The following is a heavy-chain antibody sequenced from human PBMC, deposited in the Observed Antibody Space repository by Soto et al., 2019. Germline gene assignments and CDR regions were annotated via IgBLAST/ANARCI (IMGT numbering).Heavy chain of an antibody. CDR3: DTEQGGITKVGGDDDY. CDR2: IRSQTSGGTT. V-gene: IGHV3-49*03. D-gene: IGHD3-10*01. Sequence: GSLRLSCTTSGFNFGDYSMSWFRQAPGKGLEWVSFIRSQTSGGTTEYAASVKGRFTISRDDSKSIAYLQMNSMKSEDGGVYYCDTEQGGITKVGGDDDYWGQGTLVPVS. CDR1: GFNFGDYS. J-gene: IGHJ4*02.